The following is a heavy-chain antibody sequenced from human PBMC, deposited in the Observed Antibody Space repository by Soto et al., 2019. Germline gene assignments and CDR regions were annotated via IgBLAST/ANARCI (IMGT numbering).Heavy chain of an antibody. Sequence: PSETLSLTCTVSGGSITSSYWSWIRRPPGKGLEWIAYIYDTGISGYTPSTSYNPSLKSRVTISVDKSKNQFSLKLSSVTAADTAVYHCASLGTTVSALDSWGPGTLVTVSS. D-gene: IGHD4-4*01. CDR2: IYDTGISGYTPST. J-gene: IGHJ4*02. V-gene: IGHV4-59*12. CDR3: ASLGTTVSALDS. CDR1: GGSITSSY.